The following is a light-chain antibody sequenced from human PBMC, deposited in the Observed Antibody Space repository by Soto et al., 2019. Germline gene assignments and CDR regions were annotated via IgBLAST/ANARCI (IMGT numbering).Light chain of an antibody. CDR1: QSVTSSY. CDR3: QQYGSSPRT. Sequence: EIVLTQFPGTLSLSPGERATLSCRSSQSVTSSYLAWYQQKPGQAPRLLIYDVSSRATGIPDRFSGSGSGTDFTLTISRLEPEDFAVYYCQQYGSSPRTFGQGTKVDIK. V-gene: IGKV3-20*01. CDR2: DVS. J-gene: IGKJ1*01.